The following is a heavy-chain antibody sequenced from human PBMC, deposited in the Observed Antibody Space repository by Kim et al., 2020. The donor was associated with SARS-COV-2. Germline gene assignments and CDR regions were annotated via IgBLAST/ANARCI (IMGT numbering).Heavy chain of an antibody. J-gene: IGHJ3*02. V-gene: IGHV3-9*01. CDR2: ISWGGGSI. CDR3: AKEPRKRFVEWLLLGAFDI. CDR1: GFTFGDYA. Sequence: GGSLRLSCAASGFTFGDYAMHWVRQAPGKGLEWVSGISWGGGSIGYADSVKGRFTITSDNAKNSQNLQMNSLRAEDTALYYCAKEPRKRFVEWLLLGAFDIWGQGTMVTVSS. D-gene: IGHD3-3*01.